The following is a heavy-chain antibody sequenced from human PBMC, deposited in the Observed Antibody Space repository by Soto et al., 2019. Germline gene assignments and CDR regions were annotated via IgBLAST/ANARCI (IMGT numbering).Heavy chain of an antibody. Sequence: PGGSLRLPCSASGFTFSSYAMHWVRQAPGRGLEYVSAISSNGGSTYYADSVKGRFTISRDNSKNTLYLQMSSLRAEDTAVYYCVKGYDYVWGSYRSYYFDYWGQGTLVTVSS. J-gene: IGHJ4*02. CDR1: GFTFSSYA. D-gene: IGHD3-16*02. V-gene: IGHV3-64D*08. CDR2: ISSNGGST. CDR3: VKGYDYVWGSYRSYYFDY.